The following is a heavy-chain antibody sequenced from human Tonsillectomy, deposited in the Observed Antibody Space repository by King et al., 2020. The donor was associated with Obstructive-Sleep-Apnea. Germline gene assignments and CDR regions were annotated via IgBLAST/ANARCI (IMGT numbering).Heavy chain of an antibody. J-gene: IGHJ4*02. CDR1: GFTVSSYW. CDR3: ARDRPLFDY. Sequence: VQLVESGGGLVQPGGSLRLSCAASGFTVSSYWMSWVRQAPGKGLEWVANIKQDGSEKYYVDSVKGRFTISRDNAKNSLYLQMNSLRAEDTAVYYCARDRPLFDYWGQGTLVTVSS. V-gene: IGHV3-7*01. CDR2: IKQDGSEK.